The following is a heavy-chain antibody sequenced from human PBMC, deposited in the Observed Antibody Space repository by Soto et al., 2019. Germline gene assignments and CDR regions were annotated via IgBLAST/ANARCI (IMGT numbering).Heavy chain of an antibody. CDR3: VKSGDNYNLLDY. CDR1: GVTLRVDY. J-gene: IGHJ4*02. V-gene: IGHV3-11*06. Sequence: PGGSMGISWAASGVTLRVDYVRWIRQTPGKGLEWIGYSSNSGSLTRYADSVKGRFSISRNNAKSSLYLQISSLRGDDTATYYCVKSGDNYNLLDYWGQGTLVTVSS. D-gene: IGHD1-1*01. CDR2: SSNSGSLT.